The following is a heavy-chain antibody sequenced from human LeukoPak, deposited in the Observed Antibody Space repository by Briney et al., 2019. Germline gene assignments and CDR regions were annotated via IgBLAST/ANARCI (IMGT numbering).Heavy chain of an antibody. Sequence: SETLSLTCAVYGGSFSGYYWSWIRQPPGKGLEWIGEINHSGSTNYNPSLKSRVTISVDTSKNQFSLKLSSVTAADTAVYYCAIRDTTGTEAFDIWGQGTMVTVSS. V-gene: IGHV4-34*01. CDR3: AIRDTTGTEAFDI. D-gene: IGHD1-1*01. CDR1: GGSFSGYY. CDR2: INHSGST. J-gene: IGHJ3*02.